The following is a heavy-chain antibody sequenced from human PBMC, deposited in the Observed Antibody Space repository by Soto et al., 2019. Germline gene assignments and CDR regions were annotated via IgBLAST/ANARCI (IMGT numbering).Heavy chain of an antibody. CDR3: ASYGCSSTSCHNYGMDV. D-gene: IGHD2-2*01. CDR2: IYHSGST. Sequence: PSETPSLTCAVSGGSISSSNWWSWVRQPPGKGLEWIGEIYHSGSTNYNPSLKSRVTISVDKSKNQFSLKLSSVTAADTAVYYCASYGCSSTSCHNYGMDVWGQGTTVTVSS. V-gene: IGHV4-4*02. CDR1: GGSISSSNW. J-gene: IGHJ6*02.